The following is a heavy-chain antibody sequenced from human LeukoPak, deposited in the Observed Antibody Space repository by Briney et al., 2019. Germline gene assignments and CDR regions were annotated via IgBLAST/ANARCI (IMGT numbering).Heavy chain of an antibody. CDR1: GYSISSGYY. Sequence: SETLSLTCTVSGYSISSGYYWGWIRQPPGKGLEWIGSIYHSGSTYYNPSLKSRVTISVDTSKNQFSLKLSSVTAADTAVYYCASLWNYYDSSGYYSDYWGQGTLVTVSS. D-gene: IGHD3-22*01. V-gene: IGHV4-38-2*02. J-gene: IGHJ4*02. CDR3: ASLWNYYDSSGYYSDY. CDR2: IYHSGST.